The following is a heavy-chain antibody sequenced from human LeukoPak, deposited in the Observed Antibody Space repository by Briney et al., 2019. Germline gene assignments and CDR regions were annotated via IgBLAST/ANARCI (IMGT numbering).Heavy chain of an antibody. CDR3: ARTIRNPHTYYYDSSGYYYRYFDL. J-gene: IGHJ2*01. V-gene: IGHV4-38-2*01. CDR1: GYSISSGYY. CDR2: IYHSGST. D-gene: IGHD3-22*01. Sequence: SETLSLTCAVSGYSISSGYYWGWIRQPPGKGLEWIGSIYHSGSTYYNPSLKSRVTISVDTSKNQFSLKLSSVTAADTAVYYCARTIRNPHTYYYDSSGYYYRYFDLWGRGTLVTVSS.